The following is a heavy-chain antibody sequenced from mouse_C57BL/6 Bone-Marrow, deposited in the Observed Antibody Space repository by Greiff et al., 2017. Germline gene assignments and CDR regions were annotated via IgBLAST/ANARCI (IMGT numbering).Heavy chain of an antibody. CDR1: GFNIKDYY. CDR3: AFYYCDPAWFAY. D-gene: IGHD1-1*01. Sequence: VQLQQSGAELVKPGASVKLSCTASGFNIKDYYMHWVKQRTEQGLEWIGRIDPEDGVTKSAPKFQGKATITADTSSNPAYLQLSCLTSEYTDVYYCAFYYCDPAWFAYWGQGTLVTVSA. CDR2: IDPEDGVT. J-gene: IGHJ3*01. V-gene: IGHV14-2*01.